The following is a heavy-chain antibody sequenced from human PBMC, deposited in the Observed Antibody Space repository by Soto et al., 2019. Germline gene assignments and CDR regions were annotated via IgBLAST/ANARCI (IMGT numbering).Heavy chain of an antibody. D-gene: IGHD3-10*01. Sequence: PSETLSLTCTVSGGSISSYYWSWIRQPPGKGLEWIGYIYYSGSTNYNPSLKSRVTISVDTSKNQFSLKLSSVTAADTAVYYCAGRNVLLHNWFDPWGQGTLVTVSS. CDR1: GGSISSYY. V-gene: IGHV4-59*08. CDR2: IYYSGST. CDR3: AGRNVLLHNWFDP. J-gene: IGHJ5*02.